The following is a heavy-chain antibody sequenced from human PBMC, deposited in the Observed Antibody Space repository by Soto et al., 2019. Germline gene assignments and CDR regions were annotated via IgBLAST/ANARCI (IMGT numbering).Heavy chain of an antibody. J-gene: IGHJ5*02. D-gene: IGHD1-26*01. Sequence: PSETLSLTCTVSGDSVSSGSFYWSWIRQPPGKGLEWIGYVYYSGSTSYNPSLKSRVTISRDTSKNQFSLDLNSVTPADTAVYYCAREKRSTSRFDPWGQGTRVTVSS. V-gene: IGHV4-61*01. CDR2: VYYSGST. CDR1: GDSVSSGSFY. CDR3: AREKRSTSRFDP.